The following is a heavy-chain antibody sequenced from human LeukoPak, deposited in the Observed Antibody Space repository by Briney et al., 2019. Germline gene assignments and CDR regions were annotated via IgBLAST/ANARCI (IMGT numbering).Heavy chain of an antibody. CDR2: ISGSGGST. Sequence: GGSLRLSCAASGFTFSTYAMSWVRQAPGKGLEWVSGISGSGGSTYYADSVKGRFTISRDNSNNTLYLQMNSLRAEDTAVYYCAKDFTAGGNYWFDYWGQGTLLTVSS. V-gene: IGHV3-23*01. D-gene: IGHD1-26*01. CDR1: GFTFSTYA. CDR3: AKDFTAGGNYWFDY. J-gene: IGHJ4*02.